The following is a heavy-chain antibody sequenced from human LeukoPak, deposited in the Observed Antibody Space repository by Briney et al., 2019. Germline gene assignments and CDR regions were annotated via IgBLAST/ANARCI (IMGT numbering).Heavy chain of an antibody. J-gene: IGHJ4*02. CDR3: AKDLREVDYDFWSGPTFDY. V-gene: IGHV3-9*01. Sequence: GRSLRLPCAASGFTFDDYAMHWVRQAPGKGLEWVSGISWNSGSIGYADSVKGRFTISRDNAKDSLYLQMNSLRAEDTALYYCAKDLREVDYDFWSGPTFDYWGQGTLVTVSS. CDR1: GFTFDDYA. CDR2: ISWNSGSI. D-gene: IGHD3-3*01.